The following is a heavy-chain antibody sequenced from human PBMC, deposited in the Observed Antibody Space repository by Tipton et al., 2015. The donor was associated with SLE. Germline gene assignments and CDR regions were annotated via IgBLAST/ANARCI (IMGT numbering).Heavy chain of an antibody. J-gene: IGHJ3*02. CDR1: GFIFSDYS. V-gene: IGHV3-30*03. D-gene: IGHD3-16*01. CDR3: ARGDGYTDAFDI. CDR2: ISYDGSNK. Sequence: SLRLFCAASGFIFSDYSMNWVRQAPGKGLEWVAVISYDGSNKYYADSVKGRFTISRDNSRYTLYLQMNSLRTEDTAVYYCARGDGYTDAFDIWGQGTMVSVSS.